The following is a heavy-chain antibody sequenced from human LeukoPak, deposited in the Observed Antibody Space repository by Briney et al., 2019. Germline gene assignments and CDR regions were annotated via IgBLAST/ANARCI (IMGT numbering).Heavy chain of an antibody. V-gene: IGHV5-51*01. CDR3: ARLQGLGVVWPGDAFDI. J-gene: IGHJ3*02. CDR2: IYPGDSET. D-gene: IGHD3-16*01. Sequence: GESLKISCKGSGYSFTRYWIGWGRQMPGKGQEWMGIIYPGDSETSYSPSFQGQVTISADKSISTASPQWRSLKASATAMYYCARLQGLGVVWPGDAFDIWGQGTMVTVSS. CDR1: GYSFTRYW.